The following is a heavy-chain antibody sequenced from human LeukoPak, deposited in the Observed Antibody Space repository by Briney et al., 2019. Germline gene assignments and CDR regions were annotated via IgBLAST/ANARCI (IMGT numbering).Heavy chain of an antibody. D-gene: IGHD6-19*01. Sequence: GGSLRLSCAASGFTFDDYGMSWVRQAPGKGLEWVSGINWNGGSTGYADSVKGRFTISRDNAKNSLYLQMNSLRAEDTAVYYCARVWQWLALPSLYYYYYMDVWGKGTTVTISS. J-gene: IGHJ6*03. CDR1: GFTFDDYG. V-gene: IGHV3-20*04. CDR3: ARVWQWLALPSLYYYYYMDV. CDR2: INWNGGST.